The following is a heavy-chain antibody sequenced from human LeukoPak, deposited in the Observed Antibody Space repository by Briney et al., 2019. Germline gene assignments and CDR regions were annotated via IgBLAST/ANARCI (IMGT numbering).Heavy chain of an antibody. CDR1: GYTFTSYY. CDR2: INPSGGST. V-gene: IGHV1-46*01. CDR3: ARAGDCSSTSCEGAIDY. J-gene: IGHJ4*02. D-gene: IGHD2-2*01. Sequence: ASVKVSCKASGYTFTSYYMHWVRQAPGQGLEWMGIINPSGGSTSYAQKFQGRATMTRDTSTSTVYMELSSLRSEDTAVYYCARAGDCSSTSCEGAIDYWGQGTLVTVSS.